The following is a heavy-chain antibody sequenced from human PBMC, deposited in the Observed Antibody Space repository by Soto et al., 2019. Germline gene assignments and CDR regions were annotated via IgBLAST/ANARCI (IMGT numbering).Heavy chain of an antibody. CDR3: ARDRGSSSSFFYFDY. CDR2: MHYTGFS. D-gene: IGHD6-6*01. CDR1: GDSVTSHY. V-gene: IGHV4-59*02. J-gene: IGHJ4*02. Sequence: SETLSLTCSFSGDSVTSHYLTWIRQSPEKGLEWIGYMHYTGFSHYNPSLKSRLTISVDTSKNQFTLQLTSVTAADTAVYYCARDRGSSSSFFYFDYWGQGTLVTVSS.